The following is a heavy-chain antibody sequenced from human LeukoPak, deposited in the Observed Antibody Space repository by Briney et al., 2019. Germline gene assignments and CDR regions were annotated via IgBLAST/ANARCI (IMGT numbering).Heavy chain of an antibody. CDR3: ARRSTARLY. CDR1: GYSISSGYY. J-gene: IGHJ4*02. D-gene: IGHD5-18*01. Sequence: SETLSLTCTVSGYSISSGYYWGWIRQPPGKGLEWIGSIYHSGSTYYNPSLKSRVTISVDTSKNQFSLKLSSVTAADTAVYYCARRSTARLYWGQGTLATVSS. V-gene: IGHV4-38-2*02. CDR2: IYHSGST.